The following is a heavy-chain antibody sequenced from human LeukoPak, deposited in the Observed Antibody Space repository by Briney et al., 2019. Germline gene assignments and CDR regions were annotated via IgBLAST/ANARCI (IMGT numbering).Heavy chain of an antibody. V-gene: IGHV4-59*08. CDR2: IYYSGNT. CDR1: GDSISNYY. Sequence: KSSETLSLTCTVSGDSISNYYWTWIRQPPGKGLEWIGYIYYSGNTNYNPSLKSRVTISLDTSKNQFSLKLTSVTAADTAMYYCARRKAKTPNYFDYWGQGALVTVSS. J-gene: IGHJ4*02. CDR3: ARRKAKTPNYFDY.